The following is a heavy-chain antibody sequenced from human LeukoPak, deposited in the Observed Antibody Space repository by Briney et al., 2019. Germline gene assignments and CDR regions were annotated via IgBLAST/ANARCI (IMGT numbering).Heavy chain of an antibody. D-gene: IGHD3-10*01. CDR1: GYTFTSYD. CDR2: MNPNSGNT. J-gene: IGHJ4*02. V-gene: IGHV1-8*01. Sequence: ASVTVSCKASGYTFTSYDINWVRQATGQGLEWMGWMNPNSGNTGYAQKFQGRVTMTRNTSISTAYMELSSLRSEDTAVYYCARGTYYYGSGEFDYWGQGTLVTVSS. CDR3: ARGTYYYGSGEFDY.